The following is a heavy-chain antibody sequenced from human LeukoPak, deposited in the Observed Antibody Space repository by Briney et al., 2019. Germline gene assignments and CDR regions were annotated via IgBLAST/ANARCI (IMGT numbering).Heavy chain of an antibody. CDR1: GFTFSNAW. D-gene: IGHD2-15*01. CDR3: TTDRYCSGGSAYYYYYGMDV. V-gene: IGHV3-15*01. CDR2: IKSKTDGGTT. J-gene: IGHJ6*02. Sequence: GGSLRLSCAASGFTFSNAWMSWVRQAPGKGLEWVGCIKSKTDGGTTDYAAPVKGRFTISRDDSKNTLYLQMNSLKTEDTAVYYCTTDRYCSGGSAYYYYYGMDVWGQGTTVTVSS.